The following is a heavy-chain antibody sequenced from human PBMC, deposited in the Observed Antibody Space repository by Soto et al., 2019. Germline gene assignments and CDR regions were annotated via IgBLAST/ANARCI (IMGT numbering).Heavy chain of an antibody. V-gene: IGHV1-18*01. D-gene: IGHD2-15*01. CDR3: ARDRLGYCSGGSCSGMDV. CDR2: ISAYNGNT. CDR1: GGTFSSYA. Sequence: GASVKVSCKASGGTFSSYAISWVRQAPGQGPEWMGWISAYNGNTNYAQKLQGRVTMTTDTSTSTAYMELRSLRSDDTAVYYCARDRLGYCSGGSCSGMDVWGQGTTVTVSS. J-gene: IGHJ6*02.